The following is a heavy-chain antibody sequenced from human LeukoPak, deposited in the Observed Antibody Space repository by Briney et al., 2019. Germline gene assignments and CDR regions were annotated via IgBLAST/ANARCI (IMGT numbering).Heavy chain of an antibody. CDR1: GYTFTNSY. CDR3: ARIRDGYNDAYDI. J-gene: IGHJ3*02. V-gene: IGHV1-46*01. CDR2: INPGGGDT. D-gene: IGHD5-24*01. Sequence: ASVKVSCKASGYTFTNSYIHWVRQAPGQGFQWMGLINPGGGDTNYAQNFQGRLTMTRDTSTTTVYMELSGLRSEDTAIYYCARIRDGYNDAYDIWGQGTVVTVPS.